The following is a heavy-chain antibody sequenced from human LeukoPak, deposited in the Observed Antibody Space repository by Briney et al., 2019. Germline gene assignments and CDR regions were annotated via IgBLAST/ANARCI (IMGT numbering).Heavy chain of an antibody. CDR2: INHSGST. J-gene: IGHJ5*02. CDR3: ARFYSAHNWFDP. D-gene: IGHD2-15*01. V-gene: IGHV4-34*01. Sequence: SETLSLTCAVYGGSFSGYYWSWIRQPPGKGLEWIGEINHSGSTNYNPSLKSRVTISVDTSKNQFSLKLSSVTAADTAVYYCARFYSAHNWFDPWGQGTLVTVSS. CDR1: GGSFSGYY.